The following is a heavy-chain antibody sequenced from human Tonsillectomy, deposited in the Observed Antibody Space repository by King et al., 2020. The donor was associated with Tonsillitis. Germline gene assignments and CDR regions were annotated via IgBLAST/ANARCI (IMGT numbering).Heavy chain of an antibody. D-gene: IGHD7-27*01. V-gene: IGHV3-66*01. Sequence: VQLVESGGGLVQPGGSLRLSCAASGFTVSSNYMSWVRQAPGKGLEWVSVIYSGGSTYYADSVKGRFTISRDNSKNTLYLQMNSLRAEDTAVYYCARAPTGDLKQPQGYWGQGTLVTVSS. CDR3: ARAPTGDLKQPQGY. CDR2: IYSGGST. CDR1: GFTVSSNY. J-gene: IGHJ4*02.